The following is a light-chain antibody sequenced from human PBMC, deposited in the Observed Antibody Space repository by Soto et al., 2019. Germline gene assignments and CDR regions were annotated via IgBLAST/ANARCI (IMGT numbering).Light chain of an antibody. Sequence: QSVLTQPASVSGSPGQSITISCTGTSSDVGSYNLVSWYQQHPGKAPKLMIYEGSKRPSGVSNRFSGSKSGNTASLTISWRQAEDEADYYCCSYAGSSTPYVFGTGTKLTVL. V-gene: IGLV2-23*01. CDR2: EGS. CDR1: SSDVGSYNL. J-gene: IGLJ1*01. CDR3: CSYAGSSTPYV.